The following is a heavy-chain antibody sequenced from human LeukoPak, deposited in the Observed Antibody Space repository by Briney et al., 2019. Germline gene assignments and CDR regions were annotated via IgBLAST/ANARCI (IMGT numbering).Heavy chain of an antibody. CDR3: AKGGGYDYYFDY. Sequence: GGSLRLSCAASGFTFSRYGMHWVRQAPGKGLEWVAVISYDGSNKYYADSVKGRFTISRDNSKNTLYLQMNSLRAEDTAVYYCAKGGGYDYYFDYWGQGTLVTVSS. V-gene: IGHV3-30*18. D-gene: IGHD5-12*01. J-gene: IGHJ4*02. CDR1: GFTFSRYG. CDR2: ISYDGSNK.